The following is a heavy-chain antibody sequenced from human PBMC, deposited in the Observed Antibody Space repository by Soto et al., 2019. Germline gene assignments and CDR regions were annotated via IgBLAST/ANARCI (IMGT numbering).Heavy chain of an antibody. D-gene: IGHD2-15*01. CDR1: GVSLNSGHYY. CDR3: GKVLIGATRHADVDS. CDR2: VYYDEST. Sequence: LSLTCSVSGVSLNSGHYYWVWVRQSPGKGLAWIASVYYDESTYYNPSLKSRVTISIDKPRNQFSLTLKSVTAADTAVYYCGKVLIGATRHADVDSWGQGARVTVSS. V-gene: IGHV4-39*01. J-gene: IGHJ4*02.